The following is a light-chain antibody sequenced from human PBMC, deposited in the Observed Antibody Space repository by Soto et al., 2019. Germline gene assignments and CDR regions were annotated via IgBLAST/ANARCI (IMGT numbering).Light chain of an antibody. CDR3: QQFHTYPVT. Sequence: AIQLTQSPSSLSASVGDRVTITCRASQGISGALAWYQQKPGRAPTLLIYHASSLESGVPSRFSGSESGTDFTLTISSLQAEDFATYYCQQFHTYPVTFGQGTRLEIK. CDR2: HAS. J-gene: IGKJ5*01. CDR1: QGISGA. V-gene: IGKV1-13*02.